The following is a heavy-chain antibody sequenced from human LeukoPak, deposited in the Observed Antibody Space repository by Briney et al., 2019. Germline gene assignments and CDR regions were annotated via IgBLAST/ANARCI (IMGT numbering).Heavy chain of an antibody. Sequence: SETLSLTCTVSGGSISSYYWSWIRQPPGKGLEWIGYIYYSGSTNYNPSLKSRVTISVDTSKNQFSLKLSSVTAADTAVYYCARQRIAVAGTVGGFDYWGQGTLVTVSS. CDR2: IYYSGST. V-gene: IGHV4-59*08. D-gene: IGHD6-19*01. CDR1: GGSISSYY. J-gene: IGHJ4*02. CDR3: ARQRIAVAGTVGGFDY.